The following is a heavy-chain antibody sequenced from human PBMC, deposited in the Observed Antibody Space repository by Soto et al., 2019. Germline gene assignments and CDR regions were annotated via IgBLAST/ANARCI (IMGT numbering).Heavy chain of an antibody. J-gene: IGHJ6*04. Sequence: ASGKVSCKASGYTFTSYGISWVRQAPGHGLEWMGWINPNNGNTSYAQKFQGRVTMTRNTSISTAYMELSSLRSEDTAVYYCARGLLRYFDWLLETDAWGKGTTVTVSS. CDR2: INPNNGNT. D-gene: IGHD3-9*01. CDR1: GYTFTSYG. CDR3: ARGLLRYFDWLLETDA. V-gene: IGHV1-8*02.